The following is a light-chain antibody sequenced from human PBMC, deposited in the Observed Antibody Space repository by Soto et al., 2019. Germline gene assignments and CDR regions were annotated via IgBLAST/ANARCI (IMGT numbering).Light chain of an antibody. J-gene: IGKJ1*01. Sequence: DIRMTQSPSTLSASVGDRVTITCRASQSISGWLAWYQQKPGKPPHLLIYGASSLESGVPSRFSGSGSGTEFTLTISSLQPDDSATYYCQQYNSHWTFGQGTKVDIK. V-gene: IGKV1-5*01. CDR1: QSISGW. CDR3: QQYNSHWT. CDR2: GAS.